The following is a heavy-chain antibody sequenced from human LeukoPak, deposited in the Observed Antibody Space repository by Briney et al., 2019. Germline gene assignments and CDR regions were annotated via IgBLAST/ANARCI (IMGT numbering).Heavy chain of an antibody. D-gene: IGHD3-3*01. CDR1: GFTFSSYA. CDR3: AKDQTYYDFWSLDY. Sequence: PGGSLRLSCAASGFTFSSYAMSWVRQAPGKGLEWVSAISGSGGSTYYADSVKGRFTISRDNSKNTLYLQMNSLRAEDTAVYYSAKDQTYYDFWSLDYWGQGTLVTVSS. V-gene: IGHV3-23*01. J-gene: IGHJ4*02. CDR2: ISGSGGST.